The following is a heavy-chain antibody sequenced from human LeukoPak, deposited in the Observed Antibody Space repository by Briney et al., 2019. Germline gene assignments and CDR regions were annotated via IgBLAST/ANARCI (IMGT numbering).Heavy chain of an antibody. CDR3: ARANDYIDY. Sequence: GGSLRLSCAASEFTFSRHTMNWVRQAPGKGLEWVSSITGSSTYIYYSDSVRGRFTISRDNANNSLYLQMSSLRVEDTAVYYCARANDYIDYWGRGVLVTVS. J-gene: IGHJ4*02. V-gene: IGHV3-21*01. CDR1: EFTFSRHT. CDR2: ITGSSTYI.